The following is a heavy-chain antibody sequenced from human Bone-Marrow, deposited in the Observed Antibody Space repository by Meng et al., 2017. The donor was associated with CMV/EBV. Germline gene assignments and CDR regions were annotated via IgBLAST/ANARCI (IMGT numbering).Heavy chain of an antibody. D-gene: IGHD6-19*01. J-gene: IGHJ4*02. Sequence: KVSCKGSGYSFASYSIGWVRQMPGKGLEWMGIIYPSDSDTIYNPSFQGQVTISADKSISTAYLQWSSLKASDTAMYYCARLCSSGWCQCDYWGQATLVTVSS. CDR2: IYPSDSDT. V-gene: IGHV5-51*01. CDR3: ARLCSSGWCQCDY. CDR1: GYSFASYS.